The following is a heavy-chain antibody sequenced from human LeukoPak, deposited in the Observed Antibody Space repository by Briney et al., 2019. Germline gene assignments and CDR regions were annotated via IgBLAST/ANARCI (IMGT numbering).Heavy chain of an antibody. V-gene: IGHV1-18*01. D-gene: IGHD6-19*01. CDR3: ARDPTNTSGRYAHSGY. J-gene: IGHJ4*02. Sequence: ASVKVSCKASGFTFTRYGITWVRQAPGQGLEWMGWISAYNGDTTYAQKLQGRVTMTRDPSTSTVYMELRSLSSDDTAVYYCARDPTNTSGRYAHSGYWGQGTLVTVSS. CDR2: ISAYNGDT. CDR1: GFTFTRYG.